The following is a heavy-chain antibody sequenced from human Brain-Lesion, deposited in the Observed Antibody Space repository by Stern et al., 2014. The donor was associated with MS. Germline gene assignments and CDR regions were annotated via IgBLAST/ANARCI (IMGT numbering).Heavy chain of an antibody. V-gene: IGHV3-66*02. CDR2: IYSGGDT. J-gene: IGHJ4*01. CDR3: ARNGGWYGSGYFDN. CDR1: GFIVSGNY. Sequence: VQLGQSGGDLVQPGGSLRLPCAASGFIVSGNYMSWVRQAPGKGLEWVSVIYSGGDTKYGDSVKGRFIISRDTSKNELYLQMNSLRPEDTAVYYCARNGGWYGSGYFDNWGLGTLVTVSS. D-gene: IGHD6-19*01.